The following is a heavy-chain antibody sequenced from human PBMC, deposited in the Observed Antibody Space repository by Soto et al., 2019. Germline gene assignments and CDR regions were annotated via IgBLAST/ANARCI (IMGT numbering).Heavy chain of an antibody. V-gene: IGHV1-69*02. CDR3: ARVFSGTTSWFDP. CDR1: GGTFSSYT. D-gene: IGHD1-7*01. Sequence: SVKVSCKASGGTFSSYTISWVRQAPGQGLEWMGRIIPILGIANYAQKFQGRVTITADKSTSTAYMELSSLRSEDTAVYYCARVFSGTTSWFDPWGQGTLVTVSS. CDR2: IIPILGIA. J-gene: IGHJ5*02.